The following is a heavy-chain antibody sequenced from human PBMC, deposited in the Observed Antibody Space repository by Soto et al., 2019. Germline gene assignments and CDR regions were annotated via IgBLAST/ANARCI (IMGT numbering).Heavy chain of an antibody. V-gene: IGHV1-69*13. CDR3: AREVRDGYNRYNWFDP. Sequence: SVKVSCKASGGTFSSYAISWVRQAPGQGLEWKGGIIPIFGTANYAQKFQGRVTITADESTSTAYMELSSLRSEDTAVYYCAREVRDGYNRYNWFDPWGQGTLVTVSS. J-gene: IGHJ5*02. CDR2: IIPIFGTA. CDR1: GGTFSSYA. D-gene: IGHD5-12*01.